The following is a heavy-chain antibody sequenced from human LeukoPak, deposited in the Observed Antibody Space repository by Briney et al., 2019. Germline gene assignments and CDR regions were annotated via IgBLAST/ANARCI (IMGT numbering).Heavy chain of an antibody. CDR2: LTGTGRTT. CDR1: GFPFSSYA. Sequence: GGSLRLSCAASGFPFSSYAMSWVRQAPDQGLEWVSALTGTGRTTYYADSVKGRFTISRDNSKNTLYLQMSSLRVEDTAVYYCARGRGYLMTDPEYWGQEPWSPSPQ. J-gene: IGHJ4*01. V-gene: IGHV3-23*01. CDR3: ARGRGYLMTDPEY. D-gene: IGHD2-21*02.